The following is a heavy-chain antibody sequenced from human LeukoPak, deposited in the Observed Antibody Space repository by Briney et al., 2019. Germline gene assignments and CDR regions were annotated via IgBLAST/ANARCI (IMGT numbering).Heavy chain of an antibody. J-gene: IGHJ4*02. V-gene: IGHV3-30-3*01. D-gene: IGHD1-26*01. CDR3: ARNSGSYPQGGDY. CDR1: GFTFSSYA. CDR2: ISYDGSNK. Sequence: SGGSLRLSCAASGFTFSSYAMHWVRQAPGKGLEWVAVISYDGSNKYYADSVKGRFTISRDNSKNTLYLQMNSLRSEDTAVYYCARNSGSYPQGGDYWGQGTLVTVSS.